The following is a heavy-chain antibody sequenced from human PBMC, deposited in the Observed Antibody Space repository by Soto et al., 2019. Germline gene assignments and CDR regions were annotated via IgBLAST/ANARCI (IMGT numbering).Heavy chain of an antibody. J-gene: IGHJ4*02. CDR3: AKLNLFVSAAAGRGPVAY. V-gene: IGHV3-23*01. Sequence: VQLLESGGGLVQPGGSLRLSCAASGFTFSNYAMSWVRQAPGKGLEWVSAVSGSGGNAYYSDPVQGRSTISIDNSKNILNQSMNSLRAEDTAVYYCAKLNLFVSAAAGRGPVAYWGQGTLVTVSS. D-gene: IGHD6-13*01. CDR1: GFTFSNYA. CDR2: VSGSGGNA.